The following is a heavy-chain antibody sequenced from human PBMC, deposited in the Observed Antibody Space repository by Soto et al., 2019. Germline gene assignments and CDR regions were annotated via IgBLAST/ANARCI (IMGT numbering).Heavy chain of an antibody. J-gene: IGHJ4*02. D-gene: IGHD6-19*01. CDR1: GFTFSNYA. Sequence: GRSLRLSYVASGFTFSNYAMSGVHQAPGKGLEWVSGISASCRDTYYADSVNDRFTISRDSFKNTLYLQMNRLRDEDTGTYYCAKGKTSGWYYFDYWGQGAMVTVSS. CDR3: AKGKTSGWYYFDY. V-gene: IGHV3-23*01. CDR2: ISASCRDT.